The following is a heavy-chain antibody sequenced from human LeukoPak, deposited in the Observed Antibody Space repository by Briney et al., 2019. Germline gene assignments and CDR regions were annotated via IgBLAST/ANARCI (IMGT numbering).Heavy chain of an antibody. D-gene: IGHD5-18*01. CDR3: VKEDTKYTHGNPFDS. CDR1: GFTFDDYA. V-gene: IGHV3-9*01. Sequence: GRSLRLSCAASGFTFDDYAMHWVRRAPGEGLEWVSGVTWESANIGYADSVKGRFTVSRDNAKNSLYLQMTSLRAEDTAIYYCVKEDTKYTHGNPFDSWGQGTLVTVSS. CDR2: VTWESANI. J-gene: IGHJ4*02.